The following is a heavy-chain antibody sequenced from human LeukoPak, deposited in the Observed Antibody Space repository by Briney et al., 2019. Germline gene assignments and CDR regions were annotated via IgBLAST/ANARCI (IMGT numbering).Heavy chain of an antibody. CDR3: ARGGTFFCSSTSCPNWFDP. CDR2: IYHSGST. V-gene: IGHV4-4*02. CDR1: GGSISSSNW. Sequence: SETLSLTCAVSGGSISSSNWWSWVRQPPGKGLEWIGYIYHSGSTYYNPSLKSRVTISVDRSKNQFSLKLSSVTAADTAVYYCARGGTFFCSSTSCPNWFDPWGQGTLVTVSS. D-gene: IGHD2-2*01. J-gene: IGHJ5*02.